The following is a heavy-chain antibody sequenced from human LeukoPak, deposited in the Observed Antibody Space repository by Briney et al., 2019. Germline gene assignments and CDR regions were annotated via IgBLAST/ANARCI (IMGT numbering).Heavy chain of an antibody. J-gene: IGHJ5*02. CDR1: GFTFSNYA. CDR2: ISGSGGNT. Sequence: GGSLRLSCAASGFTFSNYAMSWVRQAPGKGLEWVSGISGSGGNTYYADSVMGRFTISRDNSKNTLFLQMNSLRAEDSAVYYCTRDRAGTQSWVEFDLWGQGTLVTVSS. D-gene: IGHD3-10*01. V-gene: IGHV3-23*01. CDR3: TRDRAGTQSWVEFDL.